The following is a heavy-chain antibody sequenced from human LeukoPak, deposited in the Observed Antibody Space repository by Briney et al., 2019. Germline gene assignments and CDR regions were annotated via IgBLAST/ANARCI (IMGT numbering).Heavy chain of an antibody. V-gene: IGHV4-39*01. CDR1: GGSISSSSYY. D-gene: IGHD3-22*01. Sequence: PSETLSLTCTVSGGSISSSSYYWGWVRQPPGKRLEWIGSIYYSGSTYYNPSLKSRVTMSVDTSKSQLFLKLSSVTAADTAVYYCARWDSSGAFDYWGHGTLVTVSS. CDR2: IYYSGST. J-gene: IGHJ4*01. CDR3: ARWDSSGAFDY.